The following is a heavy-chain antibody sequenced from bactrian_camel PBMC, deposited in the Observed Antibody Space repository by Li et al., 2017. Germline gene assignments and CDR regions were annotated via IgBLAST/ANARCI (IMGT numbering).Heavy chain of an antibody. J-gene: IGHJ4*01. CDR1: GSGWRSLSAC. CDR2: IDSNGRT. V-gene: IGHV3S53*01. Sequence: HVQLVESGGGSVQAGGSLRLSCAASGSGWRSLSACMGWFRQAPGKEREGVAVIDSNGRTNIADSVQGRFTISEDTAENTLHLLMNSLKPEDTAVYYCAAAPRWRRCSSTDPREYNIWGQGTQVTVS. CDR3: AAAPRWRRCSSTDPREYNI. D-gene: IGHD1*01.